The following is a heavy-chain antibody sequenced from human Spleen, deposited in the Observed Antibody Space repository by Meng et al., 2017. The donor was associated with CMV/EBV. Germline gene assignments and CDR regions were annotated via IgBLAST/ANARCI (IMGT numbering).Heavy chain of an antibody. V-gene: IGHV4-39*07. CDR3: ARSSSWSHYDY. CDR1: GDSISSSSYY. CDR2: ITHSGNT. Sequence: SETLSLTCSVSGDSISSSSYYWSWIRQPPGKGLEWIGEITHSGNTNYNPSLKSRLTISVDTSKKQFSLKLGSVTAADTALYYCARSSSWSHYDYWGQGTLVTVSS. J-gene: IGHJ4*02. D-gene: IGHD6-13*01.